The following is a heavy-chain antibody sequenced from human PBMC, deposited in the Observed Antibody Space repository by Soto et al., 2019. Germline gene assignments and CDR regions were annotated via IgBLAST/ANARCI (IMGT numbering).Heavy chain of an antibody. CDR3: ASGADLDS. J-gene: IGHJ4*02. Sequence: QVQLQESGPGLVKPSQTLSLTCTVSGGSISSGGSYWTWIRQHPGKGLEWIGYIHYSGSTYYNPSLKSRVSISVDTSKIQFSLKLSSVTAADTAVYFCASGADLDSWGQGTLVTVSS. D-gene: IGHD2-15*01. V-gene: IGHV4-31*03. CDR1: GGSISSGGSY. CDR2: IHYSGST.